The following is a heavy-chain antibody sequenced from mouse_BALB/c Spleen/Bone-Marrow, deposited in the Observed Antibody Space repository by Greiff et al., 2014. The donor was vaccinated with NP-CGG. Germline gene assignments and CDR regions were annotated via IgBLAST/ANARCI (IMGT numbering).Heavy chain of an antibody. CDR3: ARLPYGGPDY. CDR1: GFTFSSYG. D-gene: IGHD1-1*02. J-gene: IGHJ2*01. V-gene: IGHV5-6*01. CDR2: ISSGGSYT. Sequence: EVQLQQSGGDLVKPGGSLKLSCAASGFTFSSYGMSWVRQTPDKRLEWVATISSGGSYTYYPDSVKGRFTISRDNAINTLYLQMSSLKSEDTAMYYCARLPYGGPDYWGQGTTLTVSS.